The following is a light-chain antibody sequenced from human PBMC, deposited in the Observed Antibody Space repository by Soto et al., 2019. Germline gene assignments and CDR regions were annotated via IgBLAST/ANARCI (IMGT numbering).Light chain of an antibody. CDR2: GAS. V-gene: IGKV1-39*01. CDR3: QQSFSTRLIT. Sequence: DIQMTQSPSSLSSSIGDGVNITCRASQSINTYLNWYQQKPGKAPKLLISGASNLQSGVPSRFRGSVSGTEFNLAISRQQTQDFATYYCQQSFSTRLITCGQGTRLQI. CDR1: QSINTY. J-gene: IGKJ5*01.